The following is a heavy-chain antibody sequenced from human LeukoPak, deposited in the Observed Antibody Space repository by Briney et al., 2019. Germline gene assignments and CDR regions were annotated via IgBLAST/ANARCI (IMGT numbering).Heavy chain of an antibody. J-gene: IGHJ4*02. CDR1: GGSISSGDYY. D-gene: IGHD2-15*01. V-gene: IGHV4-30-4*01. Sequence: SETLSLTCSVSGGSISSGDYYWSWIRQPPGKGLEWIGYIYYSGSTYCNPSLKSRVTISVDTTKNQFSLKLSSVTAADTAVYYCARGGGCSGRSCYSTNFDYWGQRTLVTVSS. CDR2: IYYSGST. CDR3: ARGGGCSGRSCYSTNFDY.